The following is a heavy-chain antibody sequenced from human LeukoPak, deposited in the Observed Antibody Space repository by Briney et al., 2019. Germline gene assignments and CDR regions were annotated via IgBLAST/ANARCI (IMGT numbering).Heavy chain of an antibody. CDR2: FSAYNSIT. J-gene: IGHJ6*03. V-gene: IGHV1-18*01. CDR1: GPPVTTSG. Sequence: GVPVEVCCNASGPPVTTSGIIWGRRSPGHRLECMGWFSAYNSITNYAQKLQGRVTMTTDTSTSTAYMELRSLRSDDTAVYYRAREYCSSTSCYMRTHYYYYMDVWGKGTTVTVSS. D-gene: IGHD2-2*02. CDR3: AREYCSSTSCYMRTHYYYYMDV.